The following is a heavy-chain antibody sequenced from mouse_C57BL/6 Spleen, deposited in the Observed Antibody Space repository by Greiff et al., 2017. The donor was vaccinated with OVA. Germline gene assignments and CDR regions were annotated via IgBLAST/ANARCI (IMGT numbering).Heavy chain of an antibody. J-gene: IGHJ3*01. Sequence: EVHLVESGGGLVKPGGSLKLSCAASGFTFSDYGMHWVRQAPGKGLEWVAYISSGSSTIYYADTVKGRSTISRDNAKNTLFLQMTSLRAEDTAMYYCERGWFAYWGQGTLVTVSA. CDR3: ERGWFAY. CDR2: ISSGSSTI. V-gene: IGHV5-17*01. CDR1: GFTFSDYG.